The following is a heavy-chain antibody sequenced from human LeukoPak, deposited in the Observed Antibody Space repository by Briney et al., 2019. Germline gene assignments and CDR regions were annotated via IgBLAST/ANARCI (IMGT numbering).Heavy chain of an antibody. CDR1: GYTFTGYY. Sequence: ASVKVSCKASGYTFTGYYMHWVRQAPGQGLEWMGRINPNSGGTNYAQKSQGRVAMTRDTSNSTAYMELSRLRSDDTAVYYCARHSDSAGFARWGQGSLVIVSS. CDR3: ARHSDSAGFAR. D-gene: IGHD4-11*01. V-gene: IGHV1-2*06. J-gene: IGHJ4*02. CDR2: INPNSGGT.